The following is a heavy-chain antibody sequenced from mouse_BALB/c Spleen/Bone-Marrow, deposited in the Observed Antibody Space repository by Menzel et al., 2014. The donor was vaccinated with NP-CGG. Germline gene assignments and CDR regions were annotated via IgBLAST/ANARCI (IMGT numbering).Heavy chain of an antibody. CDR2: IWSGGST. Sequence: VKLVESGPGLVQPSQSLSITCTVSGFSLTTYGVHWVRQSPGKGLEWLGVIWSGGSTDYNAAFISRLSINKDNSKSQVFFEMNSLQANDTAIYYCARINYGSRRYWYFDVWGAGTTVTVSS. V-gene: IGHV2-2*02. D-gene: IGHD1-1*01. CDR3: ARINYGSRRYWYFDV. CDR1: GFSLTTYG. J-gene: IGHJ1*01.